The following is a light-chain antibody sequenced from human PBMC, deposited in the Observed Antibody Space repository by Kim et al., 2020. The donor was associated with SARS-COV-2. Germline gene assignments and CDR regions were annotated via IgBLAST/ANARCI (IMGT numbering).Light chain of an antibody. CDR2: AAS. V-gene: IGKV1-27*01. J-gene: IGKJ1*01. Sequence: DIQMTQSPSSLSASVGDGVTITCRASQGISNYLAWYQQKPGEAPKLLIYAASTLQFGVSTRFSGSGSGTEFTLTISDVQPEDVATYYCQKYDTAPWTFGHGTKVDIK. CDR1: QGISNY. CDR3: QKYDTAPWT.